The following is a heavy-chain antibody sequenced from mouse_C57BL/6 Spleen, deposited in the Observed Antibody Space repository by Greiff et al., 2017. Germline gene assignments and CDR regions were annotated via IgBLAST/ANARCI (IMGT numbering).Heavy chain of an antibody. J-gene: IGHJ4*01. Sequence: VQLQQSGAELVRPGASVKLSCTASGFNIKDDYMHWVKQRPEQGLEWIGWIDPENGDTEYASKFQGKATITADTSSNTAYLQLSSLTSEDTAVYYCTTIVYYYGSSYTGYAMDDWGQGTSVTVSS. CDR1: GFNIKDDY. CDR2: IDPENGDT. CDR3: TTIVYYYGSSYTGYAMDD. D-gene: IGHD1-1*01. V-gene: IGHV14-4*01.